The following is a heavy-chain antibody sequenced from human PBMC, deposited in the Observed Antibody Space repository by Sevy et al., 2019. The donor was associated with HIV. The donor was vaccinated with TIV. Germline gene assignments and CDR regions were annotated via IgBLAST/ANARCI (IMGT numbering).Heavy chain of an antibody. CDR3: VIGDTPRLTGSGTRLKDQSLNYFHF. J-gene: IGHJ4*02. V-gene: IGHV1-24*01. CDR1: GYTLSEVS. CDR2: FVPEDGEI. Sequence: ASVKVSCKVPGYTLSEVSMHWVRQAPGKGLEWMGGFVPEDGEIVYAQNFQGRVTVAEDTLTDTAYLEVTNLRSEDTATYFCVIGDTPRLTGSGTRLKDQSLNYFHFWGQGTLVTFSS. D-gene: IGHD2-2*01.